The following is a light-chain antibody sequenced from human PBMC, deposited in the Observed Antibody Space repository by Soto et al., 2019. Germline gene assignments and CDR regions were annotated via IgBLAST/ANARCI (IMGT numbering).Light chain of an antibody. CDR2: VGTGGIVG. CDR1: SGYSNYK. J-gene: IGLJ2*01. Sequence: QLVLTQPPSASASLGASVTLTCTLSSGYSNYKVDWYQQRPGKGPRFVMRVGTGGIVGSKGEGIPDRFSVLGSGLNRYLTIKNIQEEDESDYHCGTDHGSGSNFVVIFGGGTKVTVL. CDR3: GTDHGSGSNFVVI. V-gene: IGLV9-49*01.